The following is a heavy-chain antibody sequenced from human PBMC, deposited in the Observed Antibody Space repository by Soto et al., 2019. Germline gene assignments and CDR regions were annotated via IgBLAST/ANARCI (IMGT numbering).Heavy chain of an antibody. D-gene: IGHD6-13*01. CDR1: RFTFSSYT. CDR2: ISYAGTNK. CDR3: ARGGAAGIGDYFYGMDV. J-gene: IGHJ6*02. V-gene: IGHV3-30-3*01. Sequence: QVQLVESGGGVVQPGRSLRLSCVASRFTFSSYTMDWVRQAPGKGLEWVAGISYAGTNKYYADSVKGRFTISRDNSKNTLYLHMNTLKPDDTAMYYCARGGAAGIGDYFYGMDVWGQGTTVTVSS.